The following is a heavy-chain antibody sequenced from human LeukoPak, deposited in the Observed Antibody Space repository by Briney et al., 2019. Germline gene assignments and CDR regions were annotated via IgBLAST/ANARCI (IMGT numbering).Heavy chain of an antibody. Sequence: SVKVSCKASGGTFSSFAINWVRQAPGQGLEWMGGILPMFGTANYAQNFQGRVTVTADESTSAAYMELTSLKSEDTTVYYCARSHTPSYGSRNYQPLDYWGQGTLVTVSP. CDR2: ILPMFGTA. CDR3: ARSHTPSYGSRNYQPLDY. J-gene: IGHJ4*02. D-gene: IGHD3-10*01. CDR1: GGTFSSFA. V-gene: IGHV1-69*13.